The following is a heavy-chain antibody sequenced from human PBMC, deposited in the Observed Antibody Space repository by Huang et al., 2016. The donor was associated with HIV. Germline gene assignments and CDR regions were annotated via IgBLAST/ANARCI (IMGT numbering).Heavy chain of an antibody. CDR2: ITHSGST. CDR3: ARAPHYGSGSYYY. J-gene: IGHJ4*02. CDR1: GGSFSGYY. V-gene: IGHV4-34*01. Sequence: VQLHQWGAGLFKPSETLSLACAVYGGSFSGYYWSWIRQPPGKGLEWIGEITHSGSTNYNPSLKSRVTISEETSKNQFSLKLSSVTAADTAVYYCARAPHYGSGSYYYWGQGTLVTVSS. D-gene: IGHD3-10*01.